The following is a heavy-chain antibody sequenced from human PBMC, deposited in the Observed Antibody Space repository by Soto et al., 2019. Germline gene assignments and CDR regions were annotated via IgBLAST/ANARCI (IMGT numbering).Heavy chain of an antibody. CDR2: ISHTGNS. CDR3: ARPCLNPKGDKWFEP. Sequence: LSLTCAVSGGSISSGDCSWSWIRQPPGKGLEWIGYISHTGNSYYNPSLKSRVILLVDKSNNHLSLKLTSVTAADTAVYFCARPCLNPKGDKWFEPSGQGNLVTVSA. V-gene: IGHV4-30-2*01. J-gene: IGHJ5*02. CDR1: GGSISSGDCS.